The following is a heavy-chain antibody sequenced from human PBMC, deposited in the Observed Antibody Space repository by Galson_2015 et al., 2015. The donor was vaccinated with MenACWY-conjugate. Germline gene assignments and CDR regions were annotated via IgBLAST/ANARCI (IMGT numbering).Heavy chain of an antibody. D-gene: IGHD2-2*01. Sequence: SLRLSFASSLFTVSIHYMSLVLPSPLKGLEWVSVIYSGGSTYYADSVKGRFTISRDNSKNTLYLQMNSLRAEDTAVYYCAIFGGPPVVPAAPPGAWFAPGAQGT. CDR3: AIFGGPPVVPAAPPGAWFAP. V-gene: IGHV3-66*01. J-gene: IGHJ5*02. CDR2: IYSGGST. CDR1: LFTVSIHY.